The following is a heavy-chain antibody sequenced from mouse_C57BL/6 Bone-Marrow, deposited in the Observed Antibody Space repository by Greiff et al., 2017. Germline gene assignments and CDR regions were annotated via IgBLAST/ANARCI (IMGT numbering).Heavy chain of an antibody. D-gene: IGHD2-1*01. J-gene: IGHJ2*01. Sequence: VKLQQPGAELVKPGASVTMSCKASGYTFTSYWITWVKQRPGQGLEWIGDINPNNGGTSYNQKFKGKATLTVDKSSSTAYMELRSLTSEDSAVYYCAREELLFDYWGQGTTLTVSS. CDR2: INPNNGGT. CDR3: AREELLFDY. CDR1: GYTFTSYW. V-gene: IGHV1-55*01.